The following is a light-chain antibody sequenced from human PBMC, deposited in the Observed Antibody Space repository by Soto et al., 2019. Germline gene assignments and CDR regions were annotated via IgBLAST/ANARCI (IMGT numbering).Light chain of an antibody. CDR1: ISDFVVYNY. CDR2: QVT. Sequence: QSVLTQPAPVSGSPGQSITISCTGTISDFVVYNYVSWYQQHPGKAPKLMIYQVTNRPSGVSNRFSGSRSGNTASLTISGLQAEDEADYYCSSYTDSSNYVFGTGTKVTVL. J-gene: IGLJ1*01. V-gene: IGLV2-14*01. CDR3: SSYTDSSNYV.